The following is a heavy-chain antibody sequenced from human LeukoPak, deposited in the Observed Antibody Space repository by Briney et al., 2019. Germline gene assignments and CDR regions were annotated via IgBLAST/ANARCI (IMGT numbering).Heavy chain of an antibody. D-gene: IGHD3-22*01. CDR1: GGSISSGGYY. CDR2: IYYSGST. V-gene: IGHV4-31*03. CDR3: ASYDSSGYYYGLDY. J-gene: IGHJ4*02. Sequence: PSQTLSLTCTVSGGSISSGGYYWSWIRQHPGKGLEWIGYIYYSGSTYYNPSLKSRVTISVDTSKNQFSLKLSSVTAADTAVYYCASYDSSGYYYGLDYWGQGTLVTVSP.